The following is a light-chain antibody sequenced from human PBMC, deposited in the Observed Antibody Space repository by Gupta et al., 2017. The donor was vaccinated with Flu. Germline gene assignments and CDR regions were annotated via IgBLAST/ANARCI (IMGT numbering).Light chain of an antibody. J-gene: IGKJ1*01. CDR1: QNINNC. CDR2: AAS. Sequence: DIQMNQSPSSVLASVGDRVTISCRASQNINNCLAWYQHKPGKAPKLLIYAASTLQSGVPSRCSGSRSGTDFTLSISSRQTEDFATYYCQQAISFPGTFGQGTKVES. CDR3: QQAISFPGT. V-gene: IGKV1-12*01.